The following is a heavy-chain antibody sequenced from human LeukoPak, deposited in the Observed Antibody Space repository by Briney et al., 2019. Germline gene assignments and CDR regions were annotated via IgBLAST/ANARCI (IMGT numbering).Heavy chain of an antibody. CDR3: ARSSGWYYFDY. D-gene: IGHD6-19*01. CDR1: GFTVSSNY. CDR2: IYSGGST. J-gene: IGHJ4*02. V-gene: IGHV3-53*04. Sequence: GGSLRLSCAASGFTVSSNYMSRVRQAPGKGLEWVSVIYSGGSTYYADSVKGRFTISRHNSKNTLYLQMNSLRAEDTAVYYCARSSGWYYFDYWGQGTLVTVSS.